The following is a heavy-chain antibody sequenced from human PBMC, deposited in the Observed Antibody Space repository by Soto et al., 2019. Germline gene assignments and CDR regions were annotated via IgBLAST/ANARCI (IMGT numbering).Heavy chain of an antibody. J-gene: IGHJ5*02. Sequence: QVQLVQSGAEVKTPWSSAKGSCKASGGTFSSYAISWVRQAPGQGLEWMGGIIPIFGTANYAQNFQGRVTITADESTSRAYRELSSLRSEDTAVDYCALVVGPTGWFDPWGQGTLVTVSS. V-gene: IGHV1-69*12. CDR1: GGTFSSYA. CDR3: ALVVGPTGWFDP. CDR2: IIPIFGTA. D-gene: IGHD3-22*01.